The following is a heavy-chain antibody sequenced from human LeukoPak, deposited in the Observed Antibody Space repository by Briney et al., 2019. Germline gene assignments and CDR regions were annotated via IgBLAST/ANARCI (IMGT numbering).Heavy chain of an antibody. J-gene: IGHJ4*02. CDR3: ARERDYYDSSGFFDY. CDR1: GFTFSSYW. V-gene: IGHV3-7*01. Sequence: GGSLRLSCAASGFTFSSYWMSWVRQAPGKGLEWVANIKQDGSEKYYVDSVKGRFTISRDNAKNSLYLQMNSLRAEDTAVYCCARERDYYDSSGFFDYWGQGTLVTVSS. CDR2: IKQDGSEK. D-gene: IGHD3-22*01.